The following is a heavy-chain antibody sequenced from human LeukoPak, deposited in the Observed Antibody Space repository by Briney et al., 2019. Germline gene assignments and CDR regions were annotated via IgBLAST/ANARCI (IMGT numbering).Heavy chain of an antibody. V-gene: IGHV3-21*01. D-gene: IGHD2-15*01. Sequence: GGSLRLSCAASGFTFRSYSMNWVRQAPGKGLEWVSSISSRSSFIYYADSVKGRFTVSRDSAKNSLYLQMNSLRAEDTAVYYCARVGEYCSGGSCYLLNDYWGQGTLVTVSS. CDR3: ARVGEYCSGGSCYLLNDY. CDR2: ISSRSSFI. CDR1: GFTFRSYS. J-gene: IGHJ4*02.